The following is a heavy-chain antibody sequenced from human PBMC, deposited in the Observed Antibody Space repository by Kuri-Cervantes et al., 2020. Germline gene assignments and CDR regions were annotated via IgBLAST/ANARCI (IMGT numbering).Heavy chain of an antibody. Sequence: GGSLRLSCAASGFTFSSYSMNWVRQAPGKGLEWVSSISSSSSYIYYADSVKGRFTISRDNAKNSLYLQMNSLRAEDTAVYYCAKGDYYGSGSLYYFDYWGQGTLVTVSS. D-gene: IGHD3-10*01. CDR1: GFTFSSYS. CDR2: ISSSSSYI. CDR3: AKGDYYGSGSLYYFDY. J-gene: IGHJ4*02. V-gene: IGHV3-21*04.